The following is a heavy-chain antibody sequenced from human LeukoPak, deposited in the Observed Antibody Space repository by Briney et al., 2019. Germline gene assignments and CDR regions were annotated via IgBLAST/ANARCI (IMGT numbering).Heavy chain of an antibody. CDR2: IYTSGST. Sequence: SETLSLTCTVSGGSISSGSYYWSWIRQPAGKGLEWIGRIYTSGSTNYNPSLKSRVTISLDTSKNQISLKLTSVTAADTAVYYCARVSDIVVVPAAFNWFDPWGQGTLVTVSS. V-gene: IGHV4-61*02. CDR3: ARVSDIVVVPAAFNWFDP. CDR1: GGSISSGSYY. D-gene: IGHD2-2*01. J-gene: IGHJ5*02.